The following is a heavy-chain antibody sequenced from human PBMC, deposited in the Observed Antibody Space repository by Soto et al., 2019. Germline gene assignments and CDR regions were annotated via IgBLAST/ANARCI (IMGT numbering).Heavy chain of an antibody. CDR3: SRGILV. Sequence: QVQLQESGPGLVKPSQTLSLTCTVSGGSINSGGYCWSWIRQHPGKGLDWIGCISYGGSTAYNPSMKCRVTIPSASSKNQFSLKLTSVTAADTALYYCSRGILVWGQGALITVSS. CDR2: ISYGGST. D-gene: IGHD5-18*01. V-gene: IGHV4-31*03. J-gene: IGHJ4*02. CDR1: GGSINSGGYC.